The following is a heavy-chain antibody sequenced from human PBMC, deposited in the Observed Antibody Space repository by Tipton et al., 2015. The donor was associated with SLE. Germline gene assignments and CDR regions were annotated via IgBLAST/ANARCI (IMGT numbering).Heavy chain of an antibody. Sequence: SLRLSCAASGFTFSDYYMSWIRQAPGKGLEWVSYISSSSSYTNYADSVKGRFTISRDNAKNSLYLQMNSLRAEDTAVYYCATAAAGSKWFDPWGQGTLVTVSS. CDR2: ISSSSSYT. CDR3: ATAAAGSKWFDP. D-gene: IGHD6-13*01. J-gene: IGHJ5*02. CDR1: GFTFSDYY. V-gene: IGHV3-11*03.